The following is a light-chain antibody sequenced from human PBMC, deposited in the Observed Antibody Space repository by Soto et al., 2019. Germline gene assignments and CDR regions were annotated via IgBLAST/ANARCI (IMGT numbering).Light chain of an antibody. V-gene: IGKV3D-20*02. CDR2: DAS. CDR3: QQRSNWPPT. J-gene: IGKJ1*01. CDR1: QSVSSSY. Sequence: EIVLTQSAGTLSWSPGERATLSFMASQSVSSSYLAWYQQKPGQAPRLLTYDASTRATGIPARFSGSGSGTDFTLTITSLEPEDFAVYYCQQRSNWPPTFGQGTKVDI.